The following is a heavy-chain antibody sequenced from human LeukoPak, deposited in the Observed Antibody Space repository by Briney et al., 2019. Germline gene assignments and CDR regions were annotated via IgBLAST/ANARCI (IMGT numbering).Heavy chain of an antibody. Sequence: GASVKVSCKASGYTFSGYYMHWVRQAPGQGLEWMGRINANSGGTHYARKFQGRVNMTRDTSITTVYMELSRLRSDDTAVYYCARVSNYDSSGYCDFDYWGQGTLVTVSS. CDR2: INANSGGT. D-gene: IGHD3-22*01. CDR1: GYTFSGYY. CDR3: ARVSNYDSSGYCDFDY. J-gene: IGHJ4*02. V-gene: IGHV1-2*06.